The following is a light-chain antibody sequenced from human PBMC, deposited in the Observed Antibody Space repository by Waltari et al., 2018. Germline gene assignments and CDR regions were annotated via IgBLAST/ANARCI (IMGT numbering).Light chain of an antibody. CDR3: QQRSNWPPEN. J-gene: IGKJ4*01. V-gene: IGKV3-11*01. Sequence: EIVFTQSPATLSLSPGERATLSCRASQSVSSYLAWYQQKPGQAPRLLIYDASNRATGIPARFSGSGSGTDFTLTISSLEPEDFAVYYCQQRSNWPPENFGGGTKVEIK. CDR2: DAS. CDR1: QSVSSY.